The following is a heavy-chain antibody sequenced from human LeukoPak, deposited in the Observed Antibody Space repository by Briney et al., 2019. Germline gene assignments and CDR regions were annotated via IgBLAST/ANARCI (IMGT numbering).Heavy chain of an antibody. V-gene: IGHV1-24*01. Sequence: ASVRVSCKVSGYTLTELSMHWVRQAPGKGLEWMGGFDPEDGETIYAQKFQGRVTMTKDTSTDTAYMELSSLRSEDTAVYYCATGLGCLDYWGQGTLVTVSS. J-gene: IGHJ4*02. CDR3: ATGLGCLDY. CDR1: GYTLTELS. CDR2: FDPEDGET. D-gene: IGHD5/OR15-5a*01.